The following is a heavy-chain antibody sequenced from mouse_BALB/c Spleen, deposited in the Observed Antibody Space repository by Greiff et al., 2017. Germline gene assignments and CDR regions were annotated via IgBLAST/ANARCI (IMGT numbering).Heavy chain of an antibody. CDR1: GFNIKDYY. J-gene: IGHJ3*01. V-gene: IGHV14-4*02. Sequence: EVKLQESGAELVRSGASVKLSCTASGFNIKDYYMHWVKQRPEQGLEWIGWIDPENGDTEYAPKFQGKATMTADTSSNTAYLQLSSLTSEDTAVYYCNGNRGGSAYWGQGTLVTVSA. CDR2: IDPENGDT. CDR3: NGNRGGSAY.